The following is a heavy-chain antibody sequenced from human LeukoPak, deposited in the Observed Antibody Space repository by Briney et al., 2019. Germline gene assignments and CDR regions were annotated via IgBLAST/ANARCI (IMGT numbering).Heavy chain of an antibody. D-gene: IGHD3-22*01. CDR1: GFSLSTSGMC. V-gene: IGHV2-70*11. J-gene: IGHJ4*02. CDR3: ARITGVGSSGYHVN. Sequence: SGPALVKPTQTLTLTCTFSGFSLSTSGMCVSWIRQPPGKALEWLARIDWDDDKYYSTSLKTRLTISKDTSKNQVVLTMTNMDPVDTATYYCARITGVGSSGYHVNWGQGTLVTVSS. CDR2: IDWDDDK.